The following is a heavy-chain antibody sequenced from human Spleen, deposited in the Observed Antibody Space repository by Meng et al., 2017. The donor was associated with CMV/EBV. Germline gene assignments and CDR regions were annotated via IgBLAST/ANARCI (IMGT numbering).Heavy chain of an antibody. CDR2: ISSYNGNT. J-gene: IGHJ6*02. CDR1: GYTFTDYG. Sequence: ASVKVSCKASGYTFTDYGISWVRQAPGQGLEWMGWISSYNGNTNYAQNLQGRVTVTTDTSTSTAYMELSNLRSDDTAVYFCARDFPDCSGGSCLTVYYYGMDVWGQGTTVTVSS. D-gene: IGHD2-15*01. V-gene: IGHV1-18*01. CDR3: ARDFPDCSGGSCLTVYYYGMDV.